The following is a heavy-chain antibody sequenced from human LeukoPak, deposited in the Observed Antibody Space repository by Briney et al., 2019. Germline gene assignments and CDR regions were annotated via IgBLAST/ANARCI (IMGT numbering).Heavy chain of an antibody. CDR1: GGSISSGSYY. Sequence: PSQTLSLTCTVSGGSISSGSYYWSWIRQPAGKGLEWIGRIYTSGSTNYNPSLKSRVTISVDTSKNQFSLKLSSVTAADTAVYYCARSVSSGWDDYFDYWGQGTLVTVSS. D-gene: IGHD6-19*01. CDR2: IYTSGST. CDR3: ARSVSSGWDDYFDY. J-gene: IGHJ4*02. V-gene: IGHV4-61*02.